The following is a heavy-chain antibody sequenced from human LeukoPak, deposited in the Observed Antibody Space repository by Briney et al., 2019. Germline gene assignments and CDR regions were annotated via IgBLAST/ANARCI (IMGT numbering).Heavy chain of an antibody. V-gene: IGHV4-30-2*01. Sequence: SSETLSLTCAVSGGSISSGGYSWSWIRQPPGKGLEWIGYIYHSGSTYYNPSLKSRVTISVDRSKNQFSLKLSSVTAADTAVYYCARDGNYYYGMDVWGQGTTVTVSS. CDR3: ARDGNYYYGMDV. CDR2: IYHSGST. CDR1: GGSISSGGYS. J-gene: IGHJ6*02.